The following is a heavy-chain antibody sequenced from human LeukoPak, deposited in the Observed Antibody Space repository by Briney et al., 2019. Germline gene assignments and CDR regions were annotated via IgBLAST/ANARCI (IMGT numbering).Heavy chain of an antibody. Sequence: GGSLRLSCAASGFTFSSYWMSWVRQAPGKGLEWVANIKQDGSEKYYVDSVKGRFTISRDNAKNSLYLQMNSLRAEDTAVYYCARDFRYYYPDYYYYYGMDVWGQGTTVTVSS. D-gene: IGHD3-10*01. V-gene: IGHV3-7*01. CDR2: IKQDGSEK. J-gene: IGHJ6*02. CDR3: ARDFRYYYPDYYYYYGMDV. CDR1: GFTFSSYW.